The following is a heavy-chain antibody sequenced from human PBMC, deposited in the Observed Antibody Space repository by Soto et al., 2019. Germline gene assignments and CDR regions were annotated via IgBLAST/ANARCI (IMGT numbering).Heavy chain of an antibody. CDR3: AKDSSYYGSGSYYHYYYYYMDV. Sequence: PGGSLRLSCAASGFTFSSYAMSWVRQAPGKGLEWVSAISGSGGSTYYADSVKGRFTISRDNSKNTLYLQMNSLGAEDTAVYYCAKDSSYYGSGSYYHYYYYYMDVWGKGTTVTVSS. D-gene: IGHD3-10*01. CDR1: GFTFSSYA. CDR2: ISGSGGST. J-gene: IGHJ6*03. V-gene: IGHV3-23*01.